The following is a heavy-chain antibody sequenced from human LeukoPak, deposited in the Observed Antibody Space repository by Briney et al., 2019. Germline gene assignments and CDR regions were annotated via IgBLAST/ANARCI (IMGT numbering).Heavy chain of an antibody. D-gene: IGHD2/OR15-2a*01. Sequence: PSETLSLTCTVSGGSINGYYWSCIRHPPGRGLEGIGVIPSGGTSLYKPSLQSRVTMSVDTSRNQFSLKLSSVTAADPAVYYCARHDPVPEYRRGMDVWGQGTTVTVSS. J-gene: IGHJ6*02. CDR2: IPSGGTS. V-gene: IGHV4-59*08. CDR1: GGSINGYY. CDR3: ARHDPVPEYRRGMDV.